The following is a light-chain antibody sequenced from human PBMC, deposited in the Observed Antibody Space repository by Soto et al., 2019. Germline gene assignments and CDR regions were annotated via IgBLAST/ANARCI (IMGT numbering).Light chain of an antibody. V-gene: IGKV3-20*01. CDR1: QSISSY. J-gene: IGKJ1*01. CDR2: AAS. CDR3: QQCGSSPWT. Sequence: TPSPSSLSASVGDGVTITCRASQSISSYLNWYQQKPGQAPRLLIYAASSRATGIPDRFSGGGSGTDFTLTISRLEPEDFAVYYCQQCGSSPWTFGQGTKVDIK.